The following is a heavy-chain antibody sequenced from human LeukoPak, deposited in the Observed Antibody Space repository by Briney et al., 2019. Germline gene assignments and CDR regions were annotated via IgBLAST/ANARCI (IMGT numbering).Heavy chain of an antibody. CDR2: FSGSGGGT. CDR3: TKDHTLYCSSTSCYAPSFDY. D-gene: IGHD2-2*01. Sequence: PGGSLSLSCAVSGFTFSSYAMSGVPHAPGEGVEWVLGFSGSGGGTYYTDSAKGGFTISRDISKNTLSLQMTSRRAEATAVYYCTKDHTLYCSSTSCYAPSFDYWGQGALVTVSS. V-gene: IGHV3-23*01. CDR1: GFTFSSYA. J-gene: IGHJ4*02.